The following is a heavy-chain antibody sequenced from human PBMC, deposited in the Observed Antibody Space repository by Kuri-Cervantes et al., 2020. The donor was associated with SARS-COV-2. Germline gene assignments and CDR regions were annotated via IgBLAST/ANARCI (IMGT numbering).Heavy chain of an antibody. J-gene: IGHJ4*02. D-gene: IGHD1-26*01. Sequence: SETLSLTCTVSGGSISSGDYYWSWIRQPPGKGLEWIGYIYYSGSTYYNPSLKSRVTISVDTSKNQFSLKLSSVTAADTAVYYCARVNPGSYLPFDYWGQGTLVTVSS. CDR2: IYYSGST. CDR1: GGSISSGDYY. CDR3: ARVNPGSYLPFDY. V-gene: IGHV4-30-4*02.